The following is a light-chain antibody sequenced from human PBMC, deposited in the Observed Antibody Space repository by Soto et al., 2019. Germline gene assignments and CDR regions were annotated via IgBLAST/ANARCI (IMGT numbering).Light chain of an antibody. Sequence: DIQMTQSPSSLSASVGARVIISCRASQSISTYLNWYQQKPGKAPDLLIYAASSLQSGVPLRFSGSGSGTEFTLTIMSLQPEDFETYYCQQSYTAPLTFGGGTKVEIK. CDR2: AAS. J-gene: IGKJ4*01. CDR1: QSISTY. CDR3: QQSYTAPLT. V-gene: IGKV1-39*01.